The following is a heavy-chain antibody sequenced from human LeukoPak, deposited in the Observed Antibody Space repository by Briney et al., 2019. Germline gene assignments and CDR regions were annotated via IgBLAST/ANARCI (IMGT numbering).Heavy chain of an antibody. D-gene: IGHD3-3*01. J-gene: IGHJ5*02. CDR2: ISAYNGNT. Sequence: ASVKVSCKASGYTFTSYGISWVRQAPGQGLEWMGWISAYNGNTNYAQKLQGRVTMTTDTSTSTAYMELRSPRSDDTAVYYCARDPTYDFWSGYKNNWFDPWGQGTLVTVSS. CDR1: GYTFTSYG. V-gene: IGHV1-18*01. CDR3: ARDPTYDFWSGYKNNWFDP.